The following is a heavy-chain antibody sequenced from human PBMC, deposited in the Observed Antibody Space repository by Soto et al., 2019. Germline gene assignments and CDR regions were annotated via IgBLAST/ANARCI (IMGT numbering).Heavy chain of an antibody. CDR3: AKASAYIWGSYRHDYYFDY. J-gene: IGHJ4*02. CDR2: ISGSGGST. D-gene: IGHD3-16*02. Sequence: LRLSCAASGFTFRNAWMSWVRQAPGKGLEWVTAISGSGGSTYYADSVKGRFTISRDNSKNTLYLQMNSLRAEDAAVYYCAKASAYIWGSYRHDYYFDYWGQGTLVTVSS. CDR1: GFTFRNAW. V-gene: IGHV3-23*01.